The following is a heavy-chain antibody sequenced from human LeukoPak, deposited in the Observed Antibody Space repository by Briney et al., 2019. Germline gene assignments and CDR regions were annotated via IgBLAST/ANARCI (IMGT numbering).Heavy chain of an antibody. J-gene: IGHJ4*02. Sequence: HSGRSLRLSCAASGFTFSSYAFHWVRQAPGKGLEWVALISDHESGSNEYYAASVKGRFTISRDNSRKTLSLQMNTLRIEDTAVYYCARSRGYCGGEAQCDFTYWGQGTLVTVSS. CDR2: ISDHESGSNE. D-gene: IGHD2-21*01. V-gene: IGHV3-30-3*01. CDR1: GFTFSSYA. CDR3: ARSRGYCGGEAQCDFTY.